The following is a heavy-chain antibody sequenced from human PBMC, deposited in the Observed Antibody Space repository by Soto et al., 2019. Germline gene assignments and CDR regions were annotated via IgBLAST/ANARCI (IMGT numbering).Heavy chain of an antibody. CDR2: IYYSGST. Sequence: ASETLSLTCTVSGGSISSGGYYWSWIRQHPGKGLEWIGYIYYSGSTYYNPSLKSRVTISVDTSKNQFSLKLSSVTAADTAVYYCASVKYNWNDREGYWFDPWGQGTLVTV. CDR3: ASVKYNWNDREGYWFDP. J-gene: IGHJ5*02. D-gene: IGHD1-20*01. CDR1: GGSISSGGYY. V-gene: IGHV4-31*03.